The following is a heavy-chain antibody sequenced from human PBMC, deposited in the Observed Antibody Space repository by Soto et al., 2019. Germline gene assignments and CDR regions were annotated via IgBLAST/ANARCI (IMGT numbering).Heavy chain of an antibody. V-gene: IGHV1-18*01. CDR3: AKSPRGEMATD. D-gene: IGHD5-12*01. CDR2: INTYNGMT. CDR1: GYTFINYH. Sequence: QVQLVQSGGEVKKPGASVTVSCKASGYTFINYHITWVRQAPGQGLEWMAWINTYNGMTDYAQRFQGRVTMTRDTSTSTAYMQLRNLGSDDTAVYFCAKSPRGEMATDWGQGTLFTVSP. J-gene: IGHJ4*02.